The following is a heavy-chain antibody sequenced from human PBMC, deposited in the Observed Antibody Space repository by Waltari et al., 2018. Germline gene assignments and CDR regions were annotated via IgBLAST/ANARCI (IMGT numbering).Heavy chain of an antibody. CDR3: AGMDAFDF. J-gene: IGHJ3*01. CDR1: GASFSCYW. Sequence: QVQLQESGPGLLKPSETLSLTCTVSGASFSCYWWNWIRTPPGKGPEWIGEINGHSLTTSYNTSLKRRVTVSKDASKNQFSLKLSSVTAADTAVYYCAGMDAFDFWGQGLRVTVSS. CDR2: INGHSLTT. V-gene: IGHV4-59*12.